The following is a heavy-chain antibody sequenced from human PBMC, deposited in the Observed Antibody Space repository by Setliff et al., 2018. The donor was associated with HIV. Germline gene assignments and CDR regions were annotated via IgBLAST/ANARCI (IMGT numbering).Heavy chain of an antibody. D-gene: IGHD3-3*01. J-gene: IGHJ5*02. CDR1: GGSFSGSY. CDR3: ARGFTIFGVGFSADPTGNWFDP. CDR2: INHSGKT. V-gene: IGHV4-34*01. Sequence: SETLSLTCAVYGGSFSGSYWSWIRQAPGKGLEWIGEINHSGKTNYNPSLKSRITLSVDTSENQFALKLASVTAADTAVYYCARGFTIFGVGFSADPTGNWFDPWGQGTLVTVSS.